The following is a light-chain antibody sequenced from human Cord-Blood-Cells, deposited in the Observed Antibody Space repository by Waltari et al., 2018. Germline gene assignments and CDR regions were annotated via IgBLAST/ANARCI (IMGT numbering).Light chain of an antibody. Sequence: EIVLTQSPGTLSLSPGERAPLSCRASQSVSRSYLAWYQHKPGQAPRLLISGASSRATGIPDSFSGSGSGTDFTLTISSLEPEDFAVYYCQQYGSSPRTFGQGTKVEIK. V-gene: IGKV3-20*01. J-gene: IGKJ1*01. CDR3: QQYGSSPRT. CDR2: GAS. CDR1: QSVSRSY.